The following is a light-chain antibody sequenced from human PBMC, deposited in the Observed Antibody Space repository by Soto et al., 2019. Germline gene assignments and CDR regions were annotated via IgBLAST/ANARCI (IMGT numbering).Light chain of an antibody. CDR2: EVS. CDR3: SAYAGSNNFV. CDR1: SSDVGGYNY. V-gene: IGLV2-8*01. Sequence: QSVLTQPASVSGSPGQSITISCTGTSSDVGGYNYVSWYQQHLGKAPKLIIYEVSQRPSGVPDRFSGSKSGNTASLTVSGLQTEDEADYYCSAYAGSNNFVFGSGTKLTVL. J-gene: IGLJ1*01.